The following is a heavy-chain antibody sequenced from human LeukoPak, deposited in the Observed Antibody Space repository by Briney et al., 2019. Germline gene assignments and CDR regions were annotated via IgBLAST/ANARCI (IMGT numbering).Heavy chain of an antibody. D-gene: IGHD2-8*01. Sequence: GESLKISCKGSGYSFTSYWIGWVRQMPGKGLEWMGIIYPGDSDTRYSPSFQGQVTISADKSISTAYLQWSSLKASDTAMYYCARRGRCTNGVCYTKYANDAFDIWGQGTMVTVSS. CDR2: IYPGDSDT. V-gene: IGHV5-51*01. CDR3: ARRGRCTNGVCYTKYANDAFDI. J-gene: IGHJ3*02. CDR1: GYSFTSYW.